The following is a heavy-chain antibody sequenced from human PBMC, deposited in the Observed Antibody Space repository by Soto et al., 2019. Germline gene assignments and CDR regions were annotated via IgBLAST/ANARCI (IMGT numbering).Heavy chain of an antibody. CDR2: INAGNGDT. Sequence: GGSVKVACKASVYTFTIYPMHCGRRAPGQGLEWIGWINAGNGDTKYSQKFQGRVTITRDTSAITAYMELSSLRSEDTAVYYCARDWTHYDSSGPGDYWGQGTLVTVSS. CDR3: ARDWTHYDSSGPGDY. CDR1: VYTFTIYP. J-gene: IGHJ4*02. V-gene: IGHV1-3*01. D-gene: IGHD3-22*01.